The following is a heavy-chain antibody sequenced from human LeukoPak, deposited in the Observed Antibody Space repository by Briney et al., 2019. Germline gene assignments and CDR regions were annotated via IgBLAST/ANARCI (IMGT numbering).Heavy chain of an antibody. CDR2: ISGSDGST. CDR3: ARDERLLSFLK. CDR1: GFTFSSYA. D-gene: IGHD3-3*01. Sequence: GGSLRLSCAASGFTFSSYAMSWVRQAPGKGLEWVSGISGSDGSTNYADSVKGRFTISRENSKNTLYLQMNSLRAEDTAIYYCARDERLLSFLKWGQGTLVTVSS. V-gene: IGHV3-23*01. J-gene: IGHJ4*02.